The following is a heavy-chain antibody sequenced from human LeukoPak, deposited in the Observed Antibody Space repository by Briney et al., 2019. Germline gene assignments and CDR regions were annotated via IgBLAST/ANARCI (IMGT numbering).Heavy chain of an antibody. Sequence: GGSLRLSCSASGFTFDNNHMSWLRQAPGKGLEWLSEIRSDGTAIFYADSVRGRFTIFRDNANNSLYLQMNSLRAEDTAVYYCASFPWELRPTRGQGTLVTVSS. CDR2: IRSDGTAI. CDR1: GFTFDNNH. CDR3: ASFPWELRPT. V-gene: IGHV3-11*04. D-gene: IGHD1-26*01. J-gene: IGHJ4*02.